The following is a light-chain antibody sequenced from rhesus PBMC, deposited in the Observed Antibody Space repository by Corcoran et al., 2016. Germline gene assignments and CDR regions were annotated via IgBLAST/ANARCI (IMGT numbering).Light chain of an antibody. CDR3: QHGYGTPFT. CDR1: ENVNNY. J-gene: IGKJ3*01. CDR2: KAF. Sequence: DIQMTQSPSSLSASVGDRVTITCRASENVNNYLNWYQQKPGKAPKLLIYKAFTLQSGVPSRVSGSGSWTDYTFTISSLQPEDVATYYCQHGYGTPFTFGPGTKLDIK. V-gene: IGKV1-74*01.